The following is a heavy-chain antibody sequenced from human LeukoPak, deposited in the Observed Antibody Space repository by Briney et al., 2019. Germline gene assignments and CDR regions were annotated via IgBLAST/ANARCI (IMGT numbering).Heavy chain of an antibody. CDR1: GFTVRSRF. J-gene: IGHJ3*01. CDR3: AREFRDAFDV. Sequence: GGSLRLSCAVSGFTVRSRFMAWVRQAPGKGLEWVSVLDTGGATHYADSVKGRFTISRDNTWNTLFLQMNSLRDEDTAVYYCAREFRDAFDVWGQGTRVTVSS. D-gene: IGHD3-10*01. CDR2: LDTGGAT. V-gene: IGHV3-53*01.